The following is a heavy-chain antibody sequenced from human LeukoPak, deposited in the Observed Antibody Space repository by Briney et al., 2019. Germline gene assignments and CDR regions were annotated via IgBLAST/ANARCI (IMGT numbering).Heavy chain of an antibody. V-gene: IGHV3-48*03. CDR1: GFTFSSYE. CDR3: ARVQTTVATLDY. CDR2: ISSSGSTR. Sequence: GGSLRLSCAASGFTFSSYEMNWVRQAPGKGLEWVSYISSSGSTRYYADSVKGRFTISRDNAKNSLYLQMNSLRAEDTAVYYCARVQTTVATLDYWGQGTLVTVSS. D-gene: IGHD4-17*01. J-gene: IGHJ4*02.